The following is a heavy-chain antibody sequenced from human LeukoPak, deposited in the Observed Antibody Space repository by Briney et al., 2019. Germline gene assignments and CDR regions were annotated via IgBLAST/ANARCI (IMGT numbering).Heavy chain of an antibody. CDR3: TRGSIAYYYMDV. CDR1: GGSIGSYY. Sequence: SETLSPTCTVSGGSIGSYYWSWIRQSPGKGLEWIGYIYYSGSTNYNPSLKSRVTISVDTSKNQFSLKLSSVTAADTAVYYCTRGSIAYYYMDVWGKGTTVTISS. V-gene: IGHV4-59*01. CDR2: IYYSGST. J-gene: IGHJ6*03. D-gene: IGHD3-22*01.